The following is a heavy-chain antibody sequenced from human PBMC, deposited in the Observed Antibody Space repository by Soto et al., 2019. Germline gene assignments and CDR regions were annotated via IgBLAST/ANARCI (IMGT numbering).Heavy chain of an antibody. D-gene: IGHD3-16*02. CDR1: GFTFSDHA. CDR3: ARDLWCYTH. Sequence: EVQLLESGGGLVQPGGSLRLSCTASGFTFSDHAMTWVRQAPGKGLEWLSGISGGGSGAYYADSVKGRFTVSRANSNNTLFLQMDSLRVEDTAVYYCARDLWCYTHWGQGTLVTVSS. J-gene: IGHJ4*02. V-gene: IGHV3-23*01. CDR2: ISGGGSGA.